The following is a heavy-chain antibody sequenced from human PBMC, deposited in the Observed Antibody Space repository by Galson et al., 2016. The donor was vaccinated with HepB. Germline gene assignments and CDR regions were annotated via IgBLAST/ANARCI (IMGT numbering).Heavy chain of an antibody. J-gene: IGHJ6*02. CDR2: ISGSGAYT. CDR3: AQGLEPGGDYGVDV. CDR1: GFTFRSYA. D-gene: IGHD1-1*01. V-gene: IGHV3-23*01. Sequence: SLRLSCAASGFTFRSYAMSWVRQVPGKGLEWVSSISGSGAYTHYADSVKGRFTISRDNSKNTMYLQVTSLRAEDTAVYYCAQGLEPGGDYGVDVWGQGTTITVSS.